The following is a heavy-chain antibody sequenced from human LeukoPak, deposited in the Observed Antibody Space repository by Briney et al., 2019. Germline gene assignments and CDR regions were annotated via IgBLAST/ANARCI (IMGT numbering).Heavy chain of an antibody. V-gene: IGHV4-59*01. CDR2: IYYSGST. CDR3: ARDTTDYYDSSGYYGIAFDI. D-gene: IGHD3-22*01. CDR1: GGSISSYY. J-gene: IGHJ3*02. Sequence: SETLSLTCTVSGGSISSYYWSWIRQPPGKGLEWIGYIYYSGSTNYNPSLKSRVTISVDTSKNQFSLKLSSVTAADTAVYYCARDTTDYYDSSGYYGIAFDIWGQGTMVTVSS.